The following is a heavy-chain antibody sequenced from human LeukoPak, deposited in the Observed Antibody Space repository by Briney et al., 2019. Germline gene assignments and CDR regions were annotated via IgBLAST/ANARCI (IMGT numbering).Heavy chain of an antibody. D-gene: IGHD2-15*01. CDR2: IRSKAYGGTT. J-gene: IGHJ4*02. CDR3: TRGSIVVVVAATLGEIDY. CDR1: GFTFGDYA. V-gene: IGHV3-49*04. Sequence: GRSLRLSCTASGFTFGDYAMSWVRQAPEKGLEWVGFIRSKAYGGTTEYAASVKGRFTISRDDSKSIAYLQMNSLKTEDTAVYYCTRGSIVVVVAATLGEIDYWGQGTLVTVSS.